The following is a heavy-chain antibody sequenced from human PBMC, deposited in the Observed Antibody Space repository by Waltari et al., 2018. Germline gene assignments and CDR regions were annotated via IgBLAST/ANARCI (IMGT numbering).Heavy chain of an antibody. D-gene: IGHD6-19*01. CDR3: ARGGSRGWDYYFDY. Sequence: QVQLQESGPGLVKPSETLSLTCTVSGGSISSDYWSWIRQPAGKGLEWIGRIYTSGSTNYNPSLKSRVTMSVDTSKNQFSLKLSSVTAADTAVYYCARGGSRGWDYYFDYWGQGTLVPVSS. CDR1: GGSISSDY. CDR2: IYTSGST. V-gene: IGHV4-4*07. J-gene: IGHJ4*02.